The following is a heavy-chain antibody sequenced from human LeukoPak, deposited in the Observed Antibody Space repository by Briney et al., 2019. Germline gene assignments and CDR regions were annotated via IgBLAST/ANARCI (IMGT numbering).Heavy chain of an antibody. CDR1: GYTFTSYG. CDR2: ISAYNGNT. J-gene: IGHJ4*02. D-gene: IGHD1-14*01. V-gene: IGHV1-18*01. Sequence: ASVKVSCKASGYTFTSYGISWVRQAPGQGLEWMGWISAYNGNTNYAQKLQGRVTITADESTSTAYMELSSLRSEDTAVYYCARGRSPDYFDYWGQGTLVTVSS. CDR3: ARGRSPDYFDY.